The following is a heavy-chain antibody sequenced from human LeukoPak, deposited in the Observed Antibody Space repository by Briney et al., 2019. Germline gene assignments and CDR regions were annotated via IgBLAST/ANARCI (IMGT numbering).Heavy chain of an antibody. Sequence: PSETLSLTCTVSGGSISGVYWIWIAQSPGKELELIGYIYFPGHTNYKPSLRSRVTISGDTSKNVFSLTLNSVTAADTAVYSCSRHGGTYCPHIDVWGPGTLVTVSS. V-gene: IGHV4-59*08. CDR2: IYFPGHT. D-gene: IGHD1-26*01. CDR3: SRHGGTYCPHIDV. J-gene: IGHJ4*02. CDR1: GGSISGVY.